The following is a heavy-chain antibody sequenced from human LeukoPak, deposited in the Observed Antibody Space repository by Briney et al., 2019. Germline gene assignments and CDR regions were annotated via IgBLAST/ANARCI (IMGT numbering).Heavy chain of an antibody. Sequence: GGSLRLSCAASGFIFSNYGMHWVRQTPGKGLEWVTFIKSDGSEKDYADSVKGRFTISRDNPKSTLYLQRNSLRAEDMALYHCVKEVSFGEMGGDIWGQGTLVTVSS. D-gene: IGHD3-16*01. J-gene: IGHJ4*02. V-gene: IGHV3-30*02. CDR3: VKEVSFGEMGGDI. CDR1: GFIFSNYG. CDR2: IKSDGSEK.